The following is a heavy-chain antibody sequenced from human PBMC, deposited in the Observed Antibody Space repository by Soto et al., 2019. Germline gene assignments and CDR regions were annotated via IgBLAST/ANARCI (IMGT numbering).Heavy chain of an antibody. V-gene: IGHV3-23*01. Sequence: GGSLRLSCAASGFTFSSYAMSWVRQAPGKGLEWVSAISGSGGSTYYADSVKGRFTISRDNSKNTLYLQMNSLRAEDTAVYYCAKARRITMIVVVISGVNYFDYWGQGTLVTVSS. CDR3: AKARRITMIVVVISGVNYFDY. CDR1: GFTFSSYA. J-gene: IGHJ4*02. D-gene: IGHD3-22*01. CDR2: ISGSGGST.